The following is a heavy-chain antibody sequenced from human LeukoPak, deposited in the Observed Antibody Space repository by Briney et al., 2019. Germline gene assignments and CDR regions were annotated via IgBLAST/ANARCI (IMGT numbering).Heavy chain of an antibody. CDR2: FYPDAGET. D-gene: IGHD1-7*01. V-gene: IGHV1-24*01. CDR3: ATDWRGTLDY. J-gene: IGHJ4*02. Sequence: IVCFYPDAGETIYAQKFQGRVTMTEDTSKDTAYMELSSLRSEDTAVYYCATDWRGTLDYWGQGTLVTVSS.